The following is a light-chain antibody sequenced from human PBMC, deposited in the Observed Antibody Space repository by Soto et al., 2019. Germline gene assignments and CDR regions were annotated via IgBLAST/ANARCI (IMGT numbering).Light chain of an antibody. J-gene: IGLJ1*01. CDR2: NNY. V-gene: IGLV1-44*01. CDR1: NCNIGSNT. Sequence: QSVLTQPPSASGTPGQRVTISCSGSNCNIGSNTLTWYQQLPGTAPILLIYNNYQRPSGVLDRLSGSRSGSSASLVISGLQSEDEADYYCGTWDDSLSGYVFGSGTKLTVL. CDR3: GTWDDSLSGYV.